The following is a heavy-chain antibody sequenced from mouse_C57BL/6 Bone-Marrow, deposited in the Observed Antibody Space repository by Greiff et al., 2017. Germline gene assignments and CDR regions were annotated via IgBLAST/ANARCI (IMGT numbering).Heavy chain of an antibody. J-gene: IGHJ4*01. Sequence: VKLQESGAELARPGASVKLSCKASGYTFTSYGISWVKQRTGQGLEWIGEIYPRSGNTYYNEKFKGKATLTADKSSSTAYMELRSLTSEDSAVYFCARSGYYVDYYAMDYWGQGTSVTVSS. V-gene: IGHV1-81*01. CDR3: ARSGYYVDYYAMDY. CDR1: GYTFTSYG. CDR2: IYPRSGNT. D-gene: IGHD2-3*01.